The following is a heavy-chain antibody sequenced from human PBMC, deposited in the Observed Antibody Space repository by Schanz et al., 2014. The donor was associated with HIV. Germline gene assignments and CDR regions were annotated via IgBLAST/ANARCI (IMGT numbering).Heavy chain of an antibody. Sequence: EVQLLESGGGLVQPGGSLRLSCAASGFTFSSYAMSWVRQAPGKGLEWVSAISGSGGSTYYADSVKGRFTISRDNSKNTLYLQMTTLRIDDTAVYYCAKTEYDSRGNSQSHFDYWGQGTLVTVSS. CDR1: GFTFSSYA. D-gene: IGHD3-22*01. V-gene: IGHV3-23*01. CDR2: ISGSGGST. CDR3: AKTEYDSRGNSQSHFDY. J-gene: IGHJ4*02.